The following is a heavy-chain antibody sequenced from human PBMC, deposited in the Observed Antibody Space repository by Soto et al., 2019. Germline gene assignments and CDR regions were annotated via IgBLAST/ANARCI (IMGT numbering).Heavy chain of an antibody. J-gene: IGHJ6*02. V-gene: IGHV1-58*01. CDR2: IVVGSGNT. D-gene: IGHD4-17*01. CDR1: GFTFTSSA. Sequence: GASVKVSCKASGFTFTSSAVQWLRQARGQRLEWIGWIVVGSGNTNYAQKFQERVTITRDMSTSTAYMELSSLRSEGTAVYYCAADHGDYGEYYYYGMDVWGQGTTVTVSS. CDR3: AADHGDYGEYYYYGMDV.